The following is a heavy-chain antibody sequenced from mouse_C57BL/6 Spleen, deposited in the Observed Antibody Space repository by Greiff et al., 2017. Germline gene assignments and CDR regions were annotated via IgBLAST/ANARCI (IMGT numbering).Heavy chain of an antibody. CDR3: ARDGYTCCGAMDY. J-gene: IGHJ4*01. Sequence: QVQLQQPGAELVKPGASVKLSCKASGYTFTSYWMHWVKQRPGRGLEWIGRIDPASGGTKYNEKFKSKATLTVDKSSSTAYMQLSRLTSEDSAVYYCARDGYTCCGAMDYWGQGTSVIVSS. D-gene: IGHD2-3*01. CDR2: IDPASGGT. CDR1: GYTFTSYW. V-gene: IGHV1-72*01.